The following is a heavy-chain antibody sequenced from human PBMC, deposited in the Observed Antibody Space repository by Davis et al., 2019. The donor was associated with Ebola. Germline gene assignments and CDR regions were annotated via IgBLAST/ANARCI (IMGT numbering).Heavy chain of an antibody. CDR1: GYTFTSYD. J-gene: IGHJ6*02. Sequence: AASVKVSCKASGYTFTSYDINWVRQATGQGLEWMGWMNPNSGNTGYAQKFQGRVTITADKSTSTAYMELSSLRSEDTAVYYCARNVLRFLEWLDYGMDVWGQGTTVTVSS. D-gene: IGHD3-3*01. CDR2: MNPNSGNT. CDR3: ARNVLRFLEWLDYGMDV. V-gene: IGHV1-8*01.